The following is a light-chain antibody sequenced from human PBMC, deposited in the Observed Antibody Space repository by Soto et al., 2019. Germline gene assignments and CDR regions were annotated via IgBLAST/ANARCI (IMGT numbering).Light chain of an antibody. J-gene: IGKJ1*01. CDR2: GVS. Sequence: EIVLSQSPRTLSLSPGERATLSCRASQSVTNNQFAWFRQKPGQAPRLLIWGVSNRATGIPDRFSGSGSGTDFTLTISRLEPEDFVVFYCYQYGSTPPTSGQRTNVVIK. CDR3: YQYGSTPPT. V-gene: IGKV3-20*01. CDR1: QSVTNNQ.